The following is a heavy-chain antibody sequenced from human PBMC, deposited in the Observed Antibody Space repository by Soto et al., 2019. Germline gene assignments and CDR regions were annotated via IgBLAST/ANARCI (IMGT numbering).Heavy chain of an antibody. J-gene: IGHJ6*02. CDR2: IWYDGSNK. V-gene: IGHV3-33*01. CDR3: ARVGGGGNYGHYYYYGMDV. D-gene: IGHD4-17*01. Sequence: LRLSGAASGFTFSSYGMHWVRQAPGKGLEWVAVIWYDGSNKYYADSVKGRFTISRDNSKNTLYLQMNSLRAEDTAVYYCARVGGGGNYGHYYYYGMDVWGQGTTVTVSS. CDR1: GFTFSSYG.